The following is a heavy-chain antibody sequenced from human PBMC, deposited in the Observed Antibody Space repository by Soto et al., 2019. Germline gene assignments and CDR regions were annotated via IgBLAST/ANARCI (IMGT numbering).Heavy chain of an antibody. V-gene: IGHV3-23*01. D-gene: IGHD3-9*01. CDR1: GFTFSSYA. Sequence: GGSLRLSCAASGFTFSSYAMSWVRQAPGKGLEWVSAISGSGGSTYYADAVKGRFTISRDNSKNTLYLQMNSLRAEDAAVYYCAKDPNYDILTGYLDYWGQGTLVTVSS. CDR2: ISGSGGST. CDR3: AKDPNYDILTGYLDY. J-gene: IGHJ4*02.